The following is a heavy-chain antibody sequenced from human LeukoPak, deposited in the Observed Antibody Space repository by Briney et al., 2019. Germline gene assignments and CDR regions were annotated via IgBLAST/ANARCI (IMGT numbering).Heavy chain of an antibody. Sequence: SETLSLTCTVSGGSISSYYWSWIRQPPGKGLEWIGYIYYSGSTNYNPSLKSRVTISVDTSKNQFSLKLSSVTAADTAMYYCARTSSGYYHGGYYFDYWGQGTLVTVSS. V-gene: IGHV4-59*08. D-gene: IGHD3-22*01. CDR3: ARTSSGYYHGGYYFDY. CDR2: IYYSGST. CDR1: GGSISSYY. J-gene: IGHJ4*02.